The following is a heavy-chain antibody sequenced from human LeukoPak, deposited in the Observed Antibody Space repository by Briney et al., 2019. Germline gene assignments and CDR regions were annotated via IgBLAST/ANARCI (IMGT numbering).Heavy chain of an antibody. CDR2: IYSGGST. J-gene: IGHJ4*02. D-gene: IGHD4-17*01. CDR1: GFTVSSNY. CDR3: ARGYGDYSYYFDY. Sequence: AGGSLRLSCAASGFTVSSNYMSWVRQAPGKGLEWVSVIYSGGSTYYADSVKGRFTISRDNSKNTLYLQMNSLRAEDTAVYYCARGYGDYSYYFDYWGQGTLVTVSS. V-gene: IGHV3-53*01.